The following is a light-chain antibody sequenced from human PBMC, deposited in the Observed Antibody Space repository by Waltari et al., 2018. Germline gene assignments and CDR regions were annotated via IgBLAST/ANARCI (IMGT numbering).Light chain of an antibody. CDR2: AAS. CDR1: QSITTS. CDR3: QDSYSTLSFV. Sequence: DIQMAQSPSSLSASVGDTVTITCRASQSITTSLNWYQQRPGEAPRLLIYAASSLPGGVPSRCSGSGSGTDFTLTINGLQPEDFATYYCQDSYSTLSFVFGPGTRVDVK. J-gene: IGKJ3*01. V-gene: IGKV1-39*01.